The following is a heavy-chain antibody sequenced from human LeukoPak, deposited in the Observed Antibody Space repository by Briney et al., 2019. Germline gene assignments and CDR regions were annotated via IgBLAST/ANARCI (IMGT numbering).Heavy chain of an antibody. J-gene: IGHJ4*02. V-gene: IGHV3-21*01. CDR3: ARDLNLWFGELLSSFDY. CDR2: ISSSSSYI. D-gene: IGHD3-10*01. Sequence: TGGSLRLSCAASGFTFSSYSMNWVRQAPGKGLEWVSSISSSSSYIYYADSVKGRFTISRDNAKNSLYLQMNSLRAGDTAVYYCARDLNLWFGELLSSFDYWGQGTLVTVSS. CDR1: GFTFSSYS.